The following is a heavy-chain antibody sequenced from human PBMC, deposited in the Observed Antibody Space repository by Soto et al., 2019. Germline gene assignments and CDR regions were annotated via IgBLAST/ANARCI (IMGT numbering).Heavy chain of an antibody. CDR2: INPSGGNT. D-gene: IGHD5-18*01. CDR3: ATNPGDSDDAFDI. CDR1: GYTFTSYY. V-gene: IGHV1-46*01. J-gene: IGHJ3*02. Sequence: ASVKVSCKASGYTFTSYYMHWVRQAPGQGLEWMGIINPSGGNTGYAQKFQGRVTMTRNTSISTAYMELSSLRSEGTAVYYCATNPGDSDDAFDIWGQGTMVTVSS.